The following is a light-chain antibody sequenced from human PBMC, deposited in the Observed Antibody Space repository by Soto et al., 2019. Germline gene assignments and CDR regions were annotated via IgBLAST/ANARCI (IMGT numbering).Light chain of an antibody. CDR2: AAS. Sequence: DIQMTQSPSSLSASVGDRVTITCRASQSISSYLNWYQQKPGKAHKLLLYAASSLQSGVPSRFSRSGSGTDFTLTISSLQPEDFATYYCQQSYSTPPITFGQGTRLEIK. J-gene: IGKJ5*01. V-gene: IGKV1-39*01. CDR1: QSISSY. CDR3: QQSYSTPPIT.